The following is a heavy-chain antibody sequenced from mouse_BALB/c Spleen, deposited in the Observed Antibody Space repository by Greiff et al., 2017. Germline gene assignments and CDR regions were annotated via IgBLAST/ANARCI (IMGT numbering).Heavy chain of an antibody. D-gene: IGHD2-1*01. Sequence: VQLKESGPELVKPGASVKMSCKASGYTFTSYVMHWVKQKPGQGLEWIGYINPYNDGTKYNEKFKGKATLTSDKSSSTAYMELSSLTSEDSAVYYCAREGNYGNYPDFEVWGAGTTVTVSS. CDR3: AREGNYGNYPDFEV. V-gene: IGHV1-14*01. CDR2: INPYNDGT. J-gene: IGHJ1*01. CDR1: GYTFTSYV.